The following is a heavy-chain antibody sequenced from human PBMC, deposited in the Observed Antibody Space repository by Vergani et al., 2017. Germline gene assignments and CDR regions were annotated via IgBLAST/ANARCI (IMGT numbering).Heavy chain of an antibody. V-gene: IGHV3-9*01. J-gene: IGHJ4*02. CDR1: GFTFGNYA. Sequence: EVQVVESGGGLVQPGRSLRLSCAASGFTFGNYAMHWVLQAPGKGLEWVSGISWIIRHIVYAGAVKGGFTISRDNARNSLDLQMNSLRADDTALYYGAKDFPITGTVSAGFDHWGQGTLVTVSS. CDR3: AKDFPITGTVSAGFDH. D-gene: IGHD1-14*01. CDR2: ISWIIRHI.